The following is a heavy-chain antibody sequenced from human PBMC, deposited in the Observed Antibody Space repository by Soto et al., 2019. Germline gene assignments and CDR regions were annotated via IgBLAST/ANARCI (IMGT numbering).Heavy chain of an antibody. CDR3: ARGGRDYDFWSGYYSEYYYYGMDV. Sequence: QVQLQQWGAGLLKPSETLSLTCAVYGGSFSGYYWSWIRQPPGKGLEWIGEINHSGSTNYNPSIKSRVTISVDTSKNQFSRKLSSVTAADTAVYYCARGGRDYDFWSGYYSEYYYYGMDVWGQGTTVTVSS. D-gene: IGHD3-3*01. CDR2: INHSGST. J-gene: IGHJ6*02. CDR1: GGSFSGYY. V-gene: IGHV4-34*01.